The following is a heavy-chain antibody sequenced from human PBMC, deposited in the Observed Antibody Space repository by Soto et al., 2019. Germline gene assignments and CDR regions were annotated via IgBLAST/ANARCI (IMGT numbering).Heavy chain of an antibody. CDR1: GYSFANHW. V-gene: IGHV5-51*01. CDR2: IYPGVSDT. J-gene: IGHJ6*02. CDR3: AKGRSYYYYYGVDV. Sequence: GESLTISCKGSGYSFANHWIGWVRQLPGKGLEWMGVIYPGVSDTRYSPSFQGQVTISADKSISTAYLQWSSLKASDTAMYYCAKGRSYYYYYGVDVWGQGTTVTVSS.